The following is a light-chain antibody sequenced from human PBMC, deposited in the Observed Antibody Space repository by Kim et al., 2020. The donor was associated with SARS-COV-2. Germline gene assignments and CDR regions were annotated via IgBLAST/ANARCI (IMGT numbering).Light chain of an antibody. V-gene: IGLV3-25*03. J-gene: IGLJ2*01. Sequence: SPGQTARITCSGEALPKQFGYGYRQRPGRAPILVLYRDKERPSWIPERLSGSRSGTTHTLTMTGVQTEDEADYFCQSADISGTSWIFGGGTQLTVL. CDR2: RDK. CDR1: ALPKQF. CDR3: QSADISGTSWI.